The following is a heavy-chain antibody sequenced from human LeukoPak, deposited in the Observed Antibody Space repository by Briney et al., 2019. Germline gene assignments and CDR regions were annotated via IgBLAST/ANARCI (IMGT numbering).Heavy chain of an antibody. V-gene: IGHV1-18*01. Sequence: ASVKVSCKASGYTFTSYGISWVRQAPGQGLEWMGWISAYNGNTNYAQKLQGRVTMTTDTSTSTAYMELRSLRSDDTAVYYCAREELRYFDWLLENYYYCYGMDVWGQGTTVTVSS. D-gene: IGHD3-9*01. CDR2: ISAYNGNT. CDR3: AREELRYFDWLLENYYYCYGMDV. CDR1: GYTFTSYG. J-gene: IGHJ6*02.